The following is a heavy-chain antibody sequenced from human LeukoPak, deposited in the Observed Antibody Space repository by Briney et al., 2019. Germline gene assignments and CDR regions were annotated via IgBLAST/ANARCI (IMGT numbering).Heavy chain of an antibody. CDR3: ARASRGCSGGSCSFDY. V-gene: IGHV3-33*01. CDR2: IWYDGSNK. J-gene: IGHJ4*02. Sequence: GGSLRLSCAASGFTFSSYGMHWVRLAPGKGLEWVAVIWYDGSNKYYADSVKGRFTISRDNSKNTLYLQMNSLRAEDTAVYYCARASRGCSGGSCSFDYWGQGTLVTVSS. CDR1: GFTFSSYG. D-gene: IGHD2-15*01.